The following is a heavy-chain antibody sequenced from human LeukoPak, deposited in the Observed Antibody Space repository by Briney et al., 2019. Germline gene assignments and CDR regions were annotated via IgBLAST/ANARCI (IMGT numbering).Heavy chain of an antibody. D-gene: IGHD3-22*01. J-gene: IGHJ5*02. CDR1: GYTFTSYD. V-gene: IGHV1-8*01. Sequence: GASVKVSCKASGYTFTSYDINWVRQATGQGLEWMGWMNPNSGNTGYAQKFQGRVTMTRNTSISTAYMELSSLRSEDTAVYYCARGRHYYDSTGYMSWFDPWGQGTLVTVSS. CDR3: ARGRHYYDSTGYMSWFDP. CDR2: MNPNSGNT.